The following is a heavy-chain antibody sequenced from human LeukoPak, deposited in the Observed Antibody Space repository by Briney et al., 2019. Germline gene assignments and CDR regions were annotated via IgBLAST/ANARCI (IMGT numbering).Heavy chain of an antibody. CDR2: IWYDGSNK. J-gene: IGHJ4*02. CDR3: ARAITGTTVFDY. Sequence: GGSLRLSCAASGFTFSSYGMHWVRQAPGKGLEWVAVIWYDGSNKNYADSVKGRFTISRDNSKNTLYLQMNSLRAEDTAVYYCARAITGTTVFDYWGQGTLVTVSS. V-gene: IGHV3-33*01. CDR1: GFTFSSYG. D-gene: IGHD1-7*01.